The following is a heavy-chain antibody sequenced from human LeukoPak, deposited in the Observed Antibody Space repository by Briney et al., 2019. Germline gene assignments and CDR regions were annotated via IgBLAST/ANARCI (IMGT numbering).Heavy chain of an antibody. V-gene: IGHV4-59*08. CDR3: ARLSGGRLNAFDI. J-gene: IGHJ3*02. CDR2: IFYSGST. Sequence: PSETLSLTCTVSGGSMSSYYWSWIRQPPGKGLEWIGYIFYSGSTEYNPSLKTPITISVDTSKNQFSLKLRSVTAADTAVYYCARLSGGRLNAFDIWGQGKMVTVSS. D-gene: IGHD6-19*01. CDR1: GGSMSSYY.